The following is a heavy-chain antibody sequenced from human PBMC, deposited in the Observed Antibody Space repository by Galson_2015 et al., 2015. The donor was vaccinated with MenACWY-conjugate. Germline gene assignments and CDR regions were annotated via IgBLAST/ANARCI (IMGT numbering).Heavy chain of an antibody. CDR1: GFIFNTYW. V-gene: IGHV3-74*01. J-gene: IGHJ4*02. D-gene: IGHD1-26*01. CDR3: AKTRGASFYFDS. CDR2: INPGGSST. Sequence: LILSCAASGFIFNTYWLHWVRQAPGKGLVWVSRINPGGSSTTYADSVKDRFTISRDNAKNTLYLQMNSLRPEDAAVFYCAKTRGASFYFDSWGQGTLVTVSS.